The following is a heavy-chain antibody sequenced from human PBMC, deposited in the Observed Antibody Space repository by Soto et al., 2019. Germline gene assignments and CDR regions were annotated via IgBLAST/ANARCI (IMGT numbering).Heavy chain of an antibody. V-gene: IGHV4-59*01. CDR1: GGSISSYY. Sequence: KTSVTLSLTCTVSGGSISSYYWSWIRQPPGKGLEWIGYIYYSGSTNYNPSLKSRVTISVDTSKNQFSLKLSSVTAADTAVYYCARGAXDYVWGSYRYRQSWFDYWGQGTLVTVSS. J-gene: IGHJ4*02. CDR3: ARGAXDYVWGSYRYRQSWFDY. D-gene: IGHD3-16*02. CDR2: IYYSGST.